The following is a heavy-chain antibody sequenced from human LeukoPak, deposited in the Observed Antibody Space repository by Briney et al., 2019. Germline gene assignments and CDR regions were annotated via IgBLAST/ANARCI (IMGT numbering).Heavy chain of an antibody. J-gene: IGHJ4*02. CDR1: GGSISSGGYS. Sequence: SETLSLTCAVSGGSISSGGYSWSWIRQPPGKGLEWIGYIYHSGSTYYNPSLKSRVTISVDRSKSQFSLKLSSVTAADTAVYYCARGRLGYCSGGSCRPFFDYWGQGILVTVSS. CDR2: IYHSGST. CDR3: ARGRLGYCSGGSCRPFFDY. D-gene: IGHD2-15*01. V-gene: IGHV4-30-2*01.